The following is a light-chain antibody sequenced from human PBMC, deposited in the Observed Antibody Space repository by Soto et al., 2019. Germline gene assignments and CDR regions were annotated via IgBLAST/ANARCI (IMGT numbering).Light chain of an antibody. CDR2: AAS. V-gene: IGKV3-15*01. J-gene: IGKJ4*02. CDR1: QSVSTD. CDR3: LQYNKWPPLT. Sequence: LMTQSPATLSVSPGGRATLSCRASQSVSTDLAWYQQKPGQAPRLLIYAASTRATAIPARFSGSGSGTEFTLTISSLQSEDFAVYYCLQYNKWPPLTFGGGTKVEIK.